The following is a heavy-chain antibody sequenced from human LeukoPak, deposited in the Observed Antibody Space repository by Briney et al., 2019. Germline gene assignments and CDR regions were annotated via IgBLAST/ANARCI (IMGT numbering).Heavy chain of an antibody. J-gene: IGHJ3*02. D-gene: IGHD2-2*01. CDR3: ATVSSWYQLLKIGVVDAFDI. V-gene: IGHV1-46*01. CDR1: GYTFTSYY. CDR2: INPSGGST. Sequence: ASVKVSCKASGYTFTSYYMHWVRQAPGQGLEWMGIINPSGGSTSYAQKFQGRVTMTRDMSTSTVYMELSSLRSEDTAVYYCATVSSWYQLLKIGVVDAFDIWGQGTMVTVSS.